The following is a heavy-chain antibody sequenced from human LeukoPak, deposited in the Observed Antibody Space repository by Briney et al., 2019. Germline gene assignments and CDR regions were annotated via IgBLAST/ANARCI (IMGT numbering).Heavy chain of an antibody. V-gene: IGHV3-53*01. CDR3: ATCPTDKYDDDHADY. CDR1: GFTVSSNY. Sequence: GGSLRLSCAASGFTVSSNYMSWVRQAPGKGLEWVSVIYSGGSTYYADSVKGRFTISRDNSKNTLYLQMNSLRAEDTAVYYCATCPTDKYDDDHADYWGQGSLVTVSS. D-gene: IGHD3-3*01. CDR2: IYSGGST. J-gene: IGHJ4*02.